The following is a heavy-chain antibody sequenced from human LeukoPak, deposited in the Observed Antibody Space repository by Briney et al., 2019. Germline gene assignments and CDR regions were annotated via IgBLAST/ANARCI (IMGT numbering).Heavy chain of an antibody. CDR2: ISWNSGSI. V-gene: IGHV3-9*01. CDR1: GFTFDDYA. J-gene: IGHJ3*02. Sequence: GGSLRLSCAASGFTFDDYAMHWVRQDPGKGLEWVSGISWNSGSIGYADSVKGRFTISRDNAKNSLYLQMNSLRAEDTALYYCAKSVGATPDAFDIWGQGTMVTVSS. CDR3: AKSVGATPDAFDI. D-gene: IGHD1-26*01.